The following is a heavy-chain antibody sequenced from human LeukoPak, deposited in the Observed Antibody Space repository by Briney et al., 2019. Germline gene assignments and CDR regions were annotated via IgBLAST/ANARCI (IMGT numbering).Heavy chain of an antibody. V-gene: IGHV1-2*02. D-gene: IGHD6-13*01. CDR2: INPNSGAT. CDR3: ARDRQYGSSWRRTSFDP. CDR1: GYTFNGYY. Sequence: ASVKVSCEASGYTFNGYYINWVRQAPGQSLEWMGWINPNSGATKFAEKFQGRLTLTRDTSVNTAYMELNSLTSDDTAVYFCARDRQYGSSWRRTSFDPWGQGTLVTVSS. J-gene: IGHJ5*02.